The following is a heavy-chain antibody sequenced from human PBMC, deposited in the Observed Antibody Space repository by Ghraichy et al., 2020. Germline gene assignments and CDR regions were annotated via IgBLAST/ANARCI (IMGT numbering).Heavy chain of an antibody. V-gene: IGHV1-18*01. J-gene: IGHJ6*02. CDR2: ISAYNGNT. CDR3: ATLQPQYYYYYGMDV. Sequence: ASVKVSCKASGYTFTSYGISWVRQAPGQGLEWMGWISAYNGNTNYAQKLQGRVTMTTDTSTSTAYMELRSLRSDDTAVYYCATLQPQYYYYYGMDVWGQGTTVTVSS. D-gene: IGHD1-1*01. CDR1: GYTFTSYG.